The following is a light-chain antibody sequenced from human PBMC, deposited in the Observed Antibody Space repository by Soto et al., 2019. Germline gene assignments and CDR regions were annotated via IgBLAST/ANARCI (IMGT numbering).Light chain of an antibody. CDR1: SSDVANYNY. V-gene: IGLV2-11*01. J-gene: IGLJ1*01. Sequence: QSALTQPRSVSGSPGPSVTISCTRISSDVANYNYVSWYQQHPGKAPKLMIYDVNKRPSGVPYRFSGSKSGNTASLTISGLQADDEADYYCCSYAGTYTRVFGTGTKLTVL. CDR3: CSYAGTYTRV. CDR2: DVN.